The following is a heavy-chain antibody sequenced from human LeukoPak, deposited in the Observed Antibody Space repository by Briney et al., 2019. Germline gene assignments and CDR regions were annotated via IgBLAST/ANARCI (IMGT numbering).Heavy chain of an antibody. CDR2: IKEDGTVK. J-gene: IGHJ4*02. V-gene: IGHV3-7*03. Sequence: GGSLRLSCTASGFTFRSHWMTWVRQPPGKGLEWVANIKEDGTVKYYVDSVRGRFTISRDNTKNIMYLEMNSLRADDTAVYFCARDSTWLLDYWGQGTLITVSS. D-gene: IGHD6-19*01. CDR3: ARDSTWLLDY. CDR1: GFTFRSHW.